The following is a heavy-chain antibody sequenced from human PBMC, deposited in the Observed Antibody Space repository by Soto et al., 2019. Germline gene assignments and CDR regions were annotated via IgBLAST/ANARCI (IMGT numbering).Heavy chain of an antibody. CDR3: ASPLLYDSSGYSDY. CDR2: IIPIFGTA. CDR1: GGTFSSYA. J-gene: IGHJ4*01. Sequence: SVKVSCKASGGTFSSYAISWVRQTPGQGLECMGGIIPIFGTANYAQKFQGRVTITAXXXTSXAXMELXSLRSEDTAAYYCASPLLYDSSGYSDYWGQ. V-gene: IGHV1-69*13. D-gene: IGHD3-22*01.